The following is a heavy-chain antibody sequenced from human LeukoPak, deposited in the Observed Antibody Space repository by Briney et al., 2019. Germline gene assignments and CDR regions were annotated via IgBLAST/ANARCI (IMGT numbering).Heavy chain of an antibody. Sequence: ASVKVSCKASGYIFIDYEIKWVRQATGQGLEWMGWMNPKSGDTGYEQKFQGRVTITRDSSISTVYMELSSLRSEDTALYYCARGRYMDVWGKGTTVTVPS. CDR1: GYIFIDYE. CDR2: MNPKSGDT. CDR3: ARGRYMDV. J-gene: IGHJ6*03. V-gene: IGHV1-8*03.